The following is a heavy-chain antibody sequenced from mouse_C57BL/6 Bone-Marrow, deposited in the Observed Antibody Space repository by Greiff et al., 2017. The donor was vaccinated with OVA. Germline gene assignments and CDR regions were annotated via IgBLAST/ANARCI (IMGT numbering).Heavy chain of an antibody. V-gene: IGHV1-82*01. CDR1: GYALSSSW. D-gene: IGHD2-13*01. Sequence: QVQLQQSGPELVKPGASVKISCTASGYALSSSWMNWVQQRPGKGLAWIGRIYPGDGDTNYHGKFKGKATLTADKSSSAAYMQISSLTSEDSAVYFCARHEDGDYASYVDYWGQGTTRTVSS. J-gene: IGHJ2*01. CDR3: ARHEDGDYASYVDY. CDR2: IYPGDGDT.